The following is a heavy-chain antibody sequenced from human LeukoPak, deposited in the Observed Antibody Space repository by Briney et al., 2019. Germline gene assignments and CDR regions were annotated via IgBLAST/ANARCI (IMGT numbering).Heavy chain of an antibody. Sequence: GGSLRLSCAASGFTFSSYEMNWVRQAPGKGLEWASYISSSGSTIYYADSVKGRFTISRDNAKDSLYLQMNSLRAEDTAVYYCARVAVVAFDIWGQGTMVTVSS. V-gene: IGHV3-48*03. D-gene: IGHD2-21*01. J-gene: IGHJ3*02. CDR3: ARVAVVAFDI. CDR2: ISSSGSTI. CDR1: GFTFSSYE.